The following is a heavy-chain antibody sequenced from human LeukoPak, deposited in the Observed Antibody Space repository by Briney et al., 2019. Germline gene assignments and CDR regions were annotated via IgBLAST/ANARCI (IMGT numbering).Heavy chain of an antibody. J-gene: IGHJ4*02. CDR1: VFTFTRYC. Sequence: SLSLSCALSVFTFTRYCMHCVPRSASKGGGGVSRCSSDVIITSYTNSVNARVTIPRDNAKHTLYLPMSSVIDQDPSVYYCARAAGSSDSTLDYWGQGTLVTVSS. CDR2: CSSDVIIT. D-gene: IGHD2-2*01. CDR3: ARAAGSSDSTLDY. V-gene: IGHV3-74*01.